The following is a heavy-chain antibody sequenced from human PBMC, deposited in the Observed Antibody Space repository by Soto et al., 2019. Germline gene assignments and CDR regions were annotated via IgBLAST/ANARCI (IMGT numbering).Heavy chain of an antibody. J-gene: IGHJ4*02. CDR3: TTDRPSRLRKPRV. V-gene: IGHV3-15*01. D-gene: IGHD4-17*01. CDR2: IKTKTDGGAT. CDR1: GLTFSDAY. Sequence: EGQLVESGGGLVKPGGSLKLSCEGSGLTFSDAYMSWVRQAPGKGLEWVGRIKTKTDGGATEYAAPVKGSINISRDDSKNTLYVEMNSLKTEDTAVYYCTTDRPSRLRKPRVWGQGALVTVSS.